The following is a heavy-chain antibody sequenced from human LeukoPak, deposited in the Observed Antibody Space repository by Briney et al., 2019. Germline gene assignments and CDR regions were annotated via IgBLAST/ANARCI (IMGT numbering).Heavy chain of an antibody. CDR2: ISSSSSTI. CDR1: GFTFSSYS. V-gene: IGHV3-48*01. Sequence: GGSLRLSCAASGFTFSSYSMNWVRQAPGKGLEWVSYISSSSSTIYYADSVKGRFTISRDNAKNSLYLQMNSLRAKDTAVYYCARDLGNSGYEFDYWGQGTLVTVSS. CDR3: ARDLGNSGYEFDY. D-gene: IGHD5-12*01. J-gene: IGHJ4*02.